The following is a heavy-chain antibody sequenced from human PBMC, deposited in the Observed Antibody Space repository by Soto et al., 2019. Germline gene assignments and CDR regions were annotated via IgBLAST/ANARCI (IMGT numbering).Heavy chain of an antibody. D-gene: IGHD3-22*01. CDR1: GGSISSYY. Sequence: SETLSLTCTVSGGSISSYYWRWIRQPPGKGLEWIGYIYYSGSTNYNPSLKSRVTISVDTSKNQFSLKLSSVTAADTAVYYCARDGGDSSGYYRPLDAFDIWGQGTMVTVSS. V-gene: IGHV4-59*01. CDR2: IYYSGST. CDR3: ARDGGDSSGYYRPLDAFDI. J-gene: IGHJ3*02.